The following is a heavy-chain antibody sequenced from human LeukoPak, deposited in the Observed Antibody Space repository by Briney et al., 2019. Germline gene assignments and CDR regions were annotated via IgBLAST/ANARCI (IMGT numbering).Heavy chain of an antibody. CDR3: ARGANVNVFDI. CDR2: ISSNGNSI. J-gene: IGHJ3*02. Sequence: GGSLRLSCAASGFTFSTYSMNWVRQAPGKGLEWVSSISSNGNSIFYADSVKGRFTISRDNAKNSLYLQVNSLRAEDTAVYYCARGANVNVFDIWGQGTMVTVPS. V-gene: IGHV3-21*01. CDR1: GFTFSTYS.